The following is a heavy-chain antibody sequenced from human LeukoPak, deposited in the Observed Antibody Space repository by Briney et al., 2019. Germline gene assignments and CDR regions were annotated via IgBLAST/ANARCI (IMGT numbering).Heavy chain of an antibody. V-gene: IGHV4-59*01. J-gene: IGHJ4*02. CDR1: GGSFSGYY. Sequence: SETLSLTCAVYGGSFSGYYWSWIRQPPGKGLEWIGYIYYSGSTNYNPSLKSRVTISVDTSKNQFSLKLSSVTAADTAVYYCASGRFGYSSSSDYWGQGTLVTVSS. D-gene: IGHD6-6*01. CDR3: ASGRFGYSSSSDY. CDR2: IYYSGST.